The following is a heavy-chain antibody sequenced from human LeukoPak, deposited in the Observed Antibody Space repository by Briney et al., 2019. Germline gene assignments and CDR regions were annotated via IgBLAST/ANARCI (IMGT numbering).Heavy chain of an antibody. Sequence: PGESLKISCKGSGYSFTSYWIGWVRQMPGKGLEWMGIIYPGDSDTRYSPSSQGQVTISADKSISTAYLQWSSLKASDTAMYYCARLVNYYGSGSYYMSFDDAFDIWGQGTMVTVSS. CDR2: IYPGDSDT. D-gene: IGHD3-10*01. CDR1: GYSFTSYW. CDR3: ARLVNYYGSGSYYMSFDDAFDI. J-gene: IGHJ3*02. V-gene: IGHV5-51*01.